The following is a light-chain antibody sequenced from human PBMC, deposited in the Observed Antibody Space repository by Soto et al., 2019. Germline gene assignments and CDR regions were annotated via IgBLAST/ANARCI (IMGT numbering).Light chain of an antibody. Sequence: DIQMTQSPSTLSGSVGDRVTITCWASQNVENYLAWYQQKPGKAPKLLIYMASGLESGVPSRFGGSGYGTEFTLTISSLQSEDFGVYYCQQYDNWPRTFGQGTKVDIK. CDR2: MAS. J-gene: IGKJ1*01. CDR3: QQYDNWPRT. CDR1: QNVENY. V-gene: IGKV1-5*03.